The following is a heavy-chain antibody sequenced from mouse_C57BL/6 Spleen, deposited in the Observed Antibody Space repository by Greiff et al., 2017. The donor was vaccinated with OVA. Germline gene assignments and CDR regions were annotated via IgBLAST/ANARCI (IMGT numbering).Heavy chain of an antibody. CDR1: GFTFTDYF. CDR2: IDPEDGET. J-gene: IGHJ2*01. D-gene: IGHD3-3*01. V-gene: IGHV14-2*01. CDR3: ARGGQRDYYFDY. Sequence: VQLQQSGAALVKPGASVKFSCSASGFTFTDYFMHWLKQRTAQGLVWIGRIDPEDGETKYAPKFQGKATITADTSSNTAYLQLSSLTSEDTAVYYCARGGQRDYYFDYWGQGTTLTVSS.